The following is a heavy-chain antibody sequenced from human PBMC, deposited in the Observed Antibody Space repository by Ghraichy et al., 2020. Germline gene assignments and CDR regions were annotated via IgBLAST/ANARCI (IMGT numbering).Heavy chain of an antibody. CDR3: ARSRRGYSSSWFKPGWFDP. J-gene: IGHJ5*02. CDR1: GGSFSGYY. CDR2: INHSGST. D-gene: IGHD6-13*01. Sequence: SETLSLTCAVYGGSFSGYYWSWIRQPPGKGLEWIGEINHSGSTNYNPSLKSRVTISVDTSKNQFSLKLSSVTAADTAVYYCARSRRGYSSSWFKPGWFDPWGQGTLVTVSS. V-gene: IGHV4-34*01.